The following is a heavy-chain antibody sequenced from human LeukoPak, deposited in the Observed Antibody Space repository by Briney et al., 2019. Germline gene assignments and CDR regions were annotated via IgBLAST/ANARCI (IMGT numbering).Heavy chain of an antibody. Sequence: PSETLSLTCTVSGGSISSSSYYWGWIRQPPGTGLEWIGSIYYSGSTYYNPSLKSRVTISVDTSKDQFSLKLSSVTAADTAVYYCARYYDILTGYFPAVIDYWGQGTLLTVSS. J-gene: IGHJ4*02. CDR2: IYYSGST. D-gene: IGHD3-9*01. CDR3: ARYYDILTGYFPAVIDY. CDR1: GGSISSSSYY. V-gene: IGHV4-39*01.